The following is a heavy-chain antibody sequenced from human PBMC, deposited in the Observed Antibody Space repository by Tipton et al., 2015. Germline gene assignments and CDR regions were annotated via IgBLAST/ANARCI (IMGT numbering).Heavy chain of an antibody. Sequence: SLRLSCAASGFIFSSFGMHWVRQAPGKGLEWVAVISYDGSKKYYAESVKGRFTISRDNSKNTPWLQMNSLRAEDTAVYYCAKYSVPTSFYYYYDLNVWGQGTTVTVSS. CDR2: ISYDGSKK. D-gene: IGHD5-12*01. J-gene: IGHJ6*02. CDR3: AKYSVPTSFYYYYDLNV. V-gene: IGHV3-30*18. CDR1: GFIFSSFG.